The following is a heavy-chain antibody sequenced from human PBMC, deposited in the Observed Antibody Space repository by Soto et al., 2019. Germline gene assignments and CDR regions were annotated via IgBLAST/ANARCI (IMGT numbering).Heavy chain of an antibody. CDR2: MSSDGSNT. V-gene: IGHV3-30*18. Sequence: QVRLVESGGGVVQPGTSLRLSCAASGFTFSSYAIHWVRQAPGKGLEWEAFMSSDGSNTFYADSVRGRFTVSRDNSKSTLYLQMNGLMPEDTAVYYCTKSHSTALVPYYFDYWGQGTLVTVSS. CDR3: TKSHSTALVPYYFDY. J-gene: IGHJ4*02. CDR1: GFTFSSYA. D-gene: IGHD5-18*01.